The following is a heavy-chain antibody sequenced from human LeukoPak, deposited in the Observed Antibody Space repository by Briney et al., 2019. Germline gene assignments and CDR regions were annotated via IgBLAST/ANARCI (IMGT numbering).Heavy chain of an antibody. V-gene: IGHV4-59*01. CDR2: IYYSGST. J-gene: IGHJ3*02. CDR1: GGSISSYY. CDR3: ARDPPDSSSWYSRGMGAFDI. D-gene: IGHD6-13*01. Sequence: PSETLSLTCTVSGGSISSYYWSWIRQPPGKGPEWIGYIYYSGSTNYNPSLKSRVTISVDTSKNQFSLKQSSVTAADTAVYYCARDPPDSSSWYSRGMGAFDIWGQGTMVTVSS.